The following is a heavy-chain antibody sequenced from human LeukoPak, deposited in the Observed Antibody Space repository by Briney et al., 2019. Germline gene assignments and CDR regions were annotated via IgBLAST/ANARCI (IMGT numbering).Heavy chain of an antibody. CDR3: ARAGRGEYCSSTSCSNWFDP. V-gene: IGHV4-34*01. CDR2: INHSGST. Sequence: GSLRLSCAASGFTFSSYSMNWVRQAPGKGLEWIGEINHSGSTNYNPSLKSRVTISVDTSKNQFSLKLSSVTAADTAVYYCARAGRGEYCSSTSCSNWFDPWGQGTLVTVSS. D-gene: IGHD2-2*01. J-gene: IGHJ5*02. CDR1: GFTFSSYS.